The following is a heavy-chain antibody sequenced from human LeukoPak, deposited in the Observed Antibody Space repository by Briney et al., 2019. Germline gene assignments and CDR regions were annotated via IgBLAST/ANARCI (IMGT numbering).Heavy chain of an antibody. CDR3: VRDRELTY. J-gene: IGHJ4*02. CDR1: GGSFSGYY. Sequence: PSETLSLTCAVYGGSFSGYYWSWLRQPPGKGLEWIGEINHSGSTNYNPSLKSRVTISVDTSKNQFSLRLTSMTAADAAVYYCVRDRELTYWGQGTLVTVSS. V-gene: IGHV4-34*01. CDR2: INHSGST. D-gene: IGHD5-24*01.